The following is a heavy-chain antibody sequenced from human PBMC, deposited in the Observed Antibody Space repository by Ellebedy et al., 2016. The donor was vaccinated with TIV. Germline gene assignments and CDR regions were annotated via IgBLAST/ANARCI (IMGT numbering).Heavy chain of an antibody. D-gene: IGHD3-16*01. CDR1: GFTFSNYA. V-gene: IGHV3-23*01. CDR2: ISGSGTST. CDR3: VKSRGGFSAFQH. J-gene: IGHJ1*01. Sequence: PGGSLRLSCRVSGFTFSNYAMTWVRQVPGKGLEWVSVISGSGTSTYYADSVKGRFTISRDNSNNTLYLQMNSLRAEDTAIYYCVKSRGGFSAFQHWGQGTLVTVSS.